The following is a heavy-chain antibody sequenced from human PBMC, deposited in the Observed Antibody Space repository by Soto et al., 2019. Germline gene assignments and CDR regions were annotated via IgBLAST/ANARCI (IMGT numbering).Heavy chain of an antibody. D-gene: IGHD6-19*01. V-gene: IGHV1-3*01. J-gene: IGHJ5*02. CDR1: GYTFTSYA. CDR3: ARDRGSSSGWYNWFDP. CDR2: INAGNGNT. Sequence: SVKVSCKASGYTFTSYAMHWVRQAPGQRLEWMGWINAGNGNTKYSQKFQGRVTITRDTSASTAYMELSSLRSEDTAVYYCARDRGSSSGWYNWFDPWGQGTLVTVSS.